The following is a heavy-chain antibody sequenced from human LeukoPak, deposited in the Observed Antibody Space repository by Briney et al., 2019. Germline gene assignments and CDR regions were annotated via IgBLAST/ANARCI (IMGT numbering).Heavy chain of an antibody. CDR1: GGTFSSYA. D-gene: IGHD4-17*01. V-gene: IGHV1-69*06. Sequence: GASVKVSCKASGGTFSSYAISWVRQAPGQGLEWMGGIIPIFGTANYAQKFQGRVTITADKSTSTAYMELSSLRSEDTAVYYCANTVMGSGYYYYYYMDVWGKGTTVTVSS. CDR2: IIPIFGTA. CDR3: ANTVMGSGYYYYYYMDV. J-gene: IGHJ6*03.